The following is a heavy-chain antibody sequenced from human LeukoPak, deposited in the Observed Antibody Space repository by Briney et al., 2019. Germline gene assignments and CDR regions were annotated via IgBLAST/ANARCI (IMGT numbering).Heavy chain of an antibody. CDR2: IEKGGSEK. Sequence: GGSLRLSCAASGFTFTNYWMSWVRQAPGKGLEWVASIEKGGSEKNYVDSVKGRFTISRDNAKNSLYLQMNSLRAEDTAVYYCARGKLQAAAGRPWFDPWGQGTLVTVSS. CDR3: ARGKLQAAAGRPWFDP. CDR1: GFTFTNYW. D-gene: IGHD6-13*01. J-gene: IGHJ5*02. V-gene: IGHV3-7*03.